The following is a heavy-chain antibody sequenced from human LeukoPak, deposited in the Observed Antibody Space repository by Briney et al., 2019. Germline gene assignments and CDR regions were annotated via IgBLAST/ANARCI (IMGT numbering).Heavy chain of an antibody. V-gene: IGHV3-66*02. CDR3: ARDIAAAGTPD. Sequence: GSLRLSCAASGFTVSSNYMSWVRQAPGKGLEWVSVIYSGGSTYYADSVKGRFTISRDNPKNTLYLQMNSLRAEDTAVYYCARDIAAAGTPDWGQGTLVTVSS. CDR2: IYSGGST. CDR1: GFTVSSNY. D-gene: IGHD6-13*01. J-gene: IGHJ4*02.